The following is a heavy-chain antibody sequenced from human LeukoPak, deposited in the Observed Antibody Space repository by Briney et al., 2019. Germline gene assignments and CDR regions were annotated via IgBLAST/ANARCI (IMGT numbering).Heavy chain of an antibody. V-gene: IGHV4-34*01. CDR1: GVSFSGYY. J-gene: IGHJ3*02. CDR3: ARDGNYYDSSGSQGRAFDI. Sequence: SETLSLTCAVYGVSFSGYYWSWIRQPPGKGLEWIGEINHSGSTNYNPSLKSRVTISVDTSKNQFSLKLSSVTAADTAVYYCARDGNYYDSSGSQGRAFDIWGQGTMVTVSS. D-gene: IGHD3-22*01. CDR2: INHSGST.